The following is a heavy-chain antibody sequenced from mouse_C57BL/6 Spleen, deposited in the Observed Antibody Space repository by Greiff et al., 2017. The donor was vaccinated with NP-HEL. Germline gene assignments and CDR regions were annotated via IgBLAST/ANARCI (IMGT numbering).Heavy chain of an antibody. CDR2: IRLKSDNYAT. J-gene: IGHJ2*01. CDR3: TGGSGYYLGY. Sequence: EVKLMESGGGLVQPGGSMKLSCVASGFTFSNYWMNWVRQSPEKGLEWVAQIRLKSDNYATHYAESVKGRFTISRDDSKSSVYLQMNNLRAEDTGIYYCTGGSGYYLGYWGQGTTLTVSS. V-gene: IGHV6-3*01. D-gene: IGHD1-3*01. CDR1: GFTFSNYW.